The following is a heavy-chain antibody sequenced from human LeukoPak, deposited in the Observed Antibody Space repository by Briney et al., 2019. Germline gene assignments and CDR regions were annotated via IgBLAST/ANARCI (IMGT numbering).Heavy chain of an antibody. J-gene: IGHJ4*02. Sequence: SETLSLTCAVSGYSISSGYYWGWIRQPPGKGLEWIGSIYHSGSTYYNPSLKSRVAISVDTSKNQFSLKLSSVTAADTAVYYCARRGYSSSWVTFDYWGQGTLVTVSS. D-gene: IGHD6-13*01. CDR3: ARRGYSSSWVTFDY. CDR2: IYHSGST. CDR1: GYSISSGYY. V-gene: IGHV4-38-2*01.